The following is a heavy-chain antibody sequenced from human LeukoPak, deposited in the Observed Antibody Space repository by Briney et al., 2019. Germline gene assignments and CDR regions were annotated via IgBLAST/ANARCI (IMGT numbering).Heavy chain of an antibody. Sequence: GGSLRLSCAASGFTFDDYGMSWVRQAPGKGLEWVSGINWNGGSTGYADSVKGRFTISRDNAKNTLSLQMNSLRADDTAIYYCTRSGYRHPYHFESWGQGTLVIVSS. CDR3: TRSGYRHPYHFES. J-gene: IGHJ4*02. CDR2: INWNGGST. CDR1: GFTFDDYG. D-gene: IGHD3-22*01. V-gene: IGHV3-20*04.